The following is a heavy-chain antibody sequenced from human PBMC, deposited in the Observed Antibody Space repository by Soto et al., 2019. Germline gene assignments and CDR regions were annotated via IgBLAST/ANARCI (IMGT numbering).Heavy chain of an antibody. D-gene: IGHD3-9*01. CDR2: INPNSGGT. V-gene: IGHV1-2*04. CDR3: ARGQAAVEYFDILTGYLLRGNWFDP. J-gene: IGHJ5*02. CDR1: GYTFTGYY. Sequence: ASVKVSCKASGYTFTGYYMHWVRQAPGQGPEWMGWINPNSGGTNYAQKFQGWVTMTRDTSISTAYMELGRLRSDDTAVFYFARGQAAVEYFDILTGYLLRGNWFDPWGQGTLVTVSS.